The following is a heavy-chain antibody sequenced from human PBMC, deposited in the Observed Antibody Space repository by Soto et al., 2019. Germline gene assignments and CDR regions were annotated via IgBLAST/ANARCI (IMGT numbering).Heavy chain of an antibody. D-gene: IGHD6-13*01. CDR1: GFSFSTFG. V-gene: IGHV3-23*01. Sequence: GGSLRLSCAASGFSFSTFGMNWVRQAPGKGLEWVSGISDSGGNTYIADSVKGRFTISRDNSRNMLYLQMNSLRVDDTAVYYCAKIRVSTSIWRDSYDIWGQGTMVTVSS. CDR3: AKIRVSTSIWRDSYDI. J-gene: IGHJ3*02. CDR2: ISDSGGNT.